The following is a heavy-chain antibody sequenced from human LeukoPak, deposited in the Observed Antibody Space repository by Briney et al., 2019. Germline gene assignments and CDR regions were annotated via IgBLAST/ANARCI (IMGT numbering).Heavy chain of an antibody. J-gene: IGHJ4*02. CDR1: GGSVSSGSYY. CDR2: IYYSGST. CDR3: ASTSSYSSSWYGGYFDY. D-gene: IGHD6-13*01. Sequence: SETLSLTCTVSGGSVSSGSYYWSWIRQPPGKGLEWIGYIYYSGSTTYNPSLKSRVTISIDTSKNKFSLKLSSVTAADTAVYYCASTSSYSSSWYGGYFDYWGQGTLVTVSS. V-gene: IGHV4-61*01.